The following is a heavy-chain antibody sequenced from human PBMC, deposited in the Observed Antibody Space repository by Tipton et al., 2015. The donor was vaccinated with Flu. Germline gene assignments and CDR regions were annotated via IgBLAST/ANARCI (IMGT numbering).Heavy chain of an antibody. D-gene: IGHD3-16*01. CDR3: ARDWGVVVRDYFFDH. Sequence: QLVQSGAEVKKPGASVRVSCKTSGYTFIGYYMHWVRQEPGRGFEWLGRINPRTGGINYAQQFQGRVSMTRDTSISTAYMELTRVTFDDTAVYYCARDWGVVVRDYFFDHWGQGTLITVSS. J-gene: IGHJ4*02. CDR1: GYTFIGYY. V-gene: IGHV1-2*06. CDR2: INPRTGGI.